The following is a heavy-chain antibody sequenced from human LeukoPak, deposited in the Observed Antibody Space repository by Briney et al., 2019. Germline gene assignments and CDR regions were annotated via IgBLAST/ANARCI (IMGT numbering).Heavy chain of an antibody. Sequence: KSSETLSLTCAVYGGSFSGYYWSWIRQPPGKGLEWIGEINHSGSTNYNPSLKSRVTISVDTSKNQFSLKLSSVTAADTAVYCCARVTVYYDSSGYYPWYYYYYMDVWGKGTTVTVSS. J-gene: IGHJ6*03. CDR3: ARVTVYYDSSGYYPWYYYYYMDV. V-gene: IGHV4-34*01. CDR2: INHSGST. D-gene: IGHD3-22*01. CDR1: GGSFSGYY.